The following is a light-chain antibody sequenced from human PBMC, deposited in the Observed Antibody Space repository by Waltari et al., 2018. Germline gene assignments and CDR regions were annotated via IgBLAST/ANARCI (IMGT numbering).Light chain of an antibody. J-gene: IGKJ1*01. Sequence: EIVLTQSPATRSLSPGERAPLSCRASQSVSSYLGWYQQKPGQAPRLLMYDTSNRATGIPARFSGSGSGTDFTLTISSLEPEDFGVYFCQQRGNWPPTFGQGTKVEIK. CDR3: QQRGNWPPT. CDR1: QSVSSY. V-gene: IGKV3-11*01. CDR2: DTS.